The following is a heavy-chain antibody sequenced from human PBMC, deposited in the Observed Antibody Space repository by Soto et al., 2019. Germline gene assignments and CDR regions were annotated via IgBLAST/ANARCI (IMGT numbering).Heavy chain of an antibody. CDR3: AHRLYSTLFDY. Sequence: QITLKESGPALVKPTQTLTLTCAFSGFPLTTGGEAVGWIRQPPGKALEWLALVFWDDDQRYNPSLKRRLTVTKDSSKKQVVLTMPDMDPVDTATYYRAHRLYSTLFDYWGPGTLVTVSS. CDR1: GFPLTTGGEA. CDR2: VFWDDDQ. V-gene: IGHV2-5*02. J-gene: IGHJ4*02. D-gene: IGHD4-4*01.